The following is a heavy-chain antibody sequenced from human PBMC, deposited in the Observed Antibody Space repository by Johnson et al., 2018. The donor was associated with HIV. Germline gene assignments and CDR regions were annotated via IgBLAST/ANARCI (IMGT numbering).Heavy chain of an antibody. CDR2: ISYDGSNK. CDR3: ARDRIVGADYDAFDI. V-gene: IGHV3-30-3*01. D-gene: IGHD1-26*01. J-gene: IGHJ3*02. Sequence: QVQLVESGGGVVQPGRSLRLSCAASGFTFSSYAMHWVRQAPGKGLEWVAVISYDGSNKYYADPVKGRFTISRDNSKNTLYLQMNSLRAEDTAVYHCARDRIVGADYDAFDIWGQGTMVTVSS. CDR1: GFTFSSYA.